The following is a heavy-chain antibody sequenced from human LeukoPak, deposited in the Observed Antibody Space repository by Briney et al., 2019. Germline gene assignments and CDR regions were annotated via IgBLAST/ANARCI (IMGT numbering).Heavy chain of an antibody. CDR3: ARVGSHIVGATSRLDY. J-gene: IGHJ4*02. D-gene: IGHD1-26*01. V-gene: IGHV1-2*02. CDR2: INPNSGGT. CDR1: GYTFTGYY. Sequence: ASVKVSCKASGYTFTGYYMHWVRQAPGQGLEWLGWINPNSGGTNYAQKFQGRVTMTRDTSISTAYMELSRLRSDDTAVYYCARVGSHIVGATSRLDYWGQGSLVTVSS.